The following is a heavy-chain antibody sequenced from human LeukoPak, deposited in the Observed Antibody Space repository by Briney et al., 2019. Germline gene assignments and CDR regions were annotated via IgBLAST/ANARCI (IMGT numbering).Heavy chain of an antibody. D-gene: IGHD3-16*01. CDR2: LKEDGNEK. Sequence: GGSLRLSCVASGFTFGSHWMHWVRQAPGKGLEWLANLKEDGNEKYYVDSVRGRFIISRDNAKNSLFLQMNSLRAEDTAMYYCARGTPIGAYWGQGTLVTVSS. V-gene: IGHV3-7*03. J-gene: IGHJ4*02. CDR3: ARGTPIGAY. CDR1: GFTFGSHW.